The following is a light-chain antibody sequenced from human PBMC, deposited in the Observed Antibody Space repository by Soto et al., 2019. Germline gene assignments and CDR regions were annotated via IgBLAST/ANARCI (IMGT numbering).Light chain of an antibody. V-gene: IGKV3D-15*01. CDR3: QQYNNRPPIT. Sequence: IVLTQSPGTLSLSPGERATLSCRASQSVRTSYLAWYQQRPGQAPRLLIYGASTRATGIPVRFSGSGSGTEFTLTISGLQSDDFGVYLCQQYNNRPPITFGQGTRLEI. CDR1: QSVRTSY. J-gene: IGKJ5*01. CDR2: GAS.